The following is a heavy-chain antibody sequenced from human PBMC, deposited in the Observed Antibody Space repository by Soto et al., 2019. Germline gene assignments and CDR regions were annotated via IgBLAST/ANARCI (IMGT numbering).Heavy chain of an antibody. D-gene: IGHD2-15*01. CDR3: ARHVAVPRTRGFDY. V-gene: IGHV4-4*02. Sequence: QVQLQESGPGLVKPSGTLSLTCAVSGASISDNWWSWVRQPPGKGLEWIGEIYHSGTTTYNPSLKSRVIISVDKSASPISLTLNSVTAADTAIYYCARHVAVPRTRGFDYWGQGTPVTVSS. CDR2: IYHSGTT. CDR1: GASISDNW. J-gene: IGHJ4*02.